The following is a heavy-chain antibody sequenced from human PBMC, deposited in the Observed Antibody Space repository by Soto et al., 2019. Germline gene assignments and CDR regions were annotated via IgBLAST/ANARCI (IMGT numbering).Heavy chain of an antibody. Sequence: PGGSLRLSCVASGFTFNNAWMTWVRQAPGKGLEWVGRIKSKTEGGTTDYAAPVKGRFTLSRDDSKNTLYLQMNSLKTEDSAVYYCTTVTRPGWGQGTLVNVSS. CDR2: IKSKTEGGTT. CDR3: TTVTRPG. J-gene: IGHJ4*02. V-gene: IGHV3-15*01. CDR1: GFTFNNAW.